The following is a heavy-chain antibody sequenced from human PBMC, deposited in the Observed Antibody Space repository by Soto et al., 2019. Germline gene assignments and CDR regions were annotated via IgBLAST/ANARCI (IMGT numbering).Heavy chain of an antibody. D-gene: IGHD7-27*01. Sequence: ASVKVSCKASGYTFTSYGISWVRQAPGQGLEWMGWISAYNGKTRYAQKLQGRVTITTDTSTRTASLELRSLRSYDTAVYYCARDFLALGRGAFDIWGQGTMVTVSS. J-gene: IGHJ3*02. V-gene: IGHV1-18*01. CDR1: GYTFTSYG. CDR2: ISAYNGKT. CDR3: ARDFLALGRGAFDI.